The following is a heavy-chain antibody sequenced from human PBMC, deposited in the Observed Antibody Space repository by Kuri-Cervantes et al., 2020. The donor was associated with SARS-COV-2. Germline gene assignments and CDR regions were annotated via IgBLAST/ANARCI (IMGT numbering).Heavy chain of an antibody. CDR2: IRYDGSNK. Sequence: GGSLRLSCAASGLTFSSYAMHWVRQAPGKGLEWVAFIRYDGSNKYYADSVKGRFTISRDNSRNTLYLQMNSLRAEDTAVYYCAKGSGRRITIFGVVIVGIDYWGQGTLVTVSS. D-gene: IGHD3-3*01. CDR3: AKGSGRRITIFGVVIVGIDY. V-gene: IGHV3-30*02. CDR1: GLTFSSYA. J-gene: IGHJ4*02.